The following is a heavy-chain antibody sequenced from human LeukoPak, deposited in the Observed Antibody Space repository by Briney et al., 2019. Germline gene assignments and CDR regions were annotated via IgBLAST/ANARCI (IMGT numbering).Heavy chain of an antibody. V-gene: IGHV3-48*01. CDR2: ISSSSSTI. D-gene: IGHD2-15*01. Sequence: GGSLRLSCTTSGFNFGDYGMNWVRQAPGKALEWVSYISSSSSTIYYADSVKGRFTISRDNAKNSLYLQMNSLRAEDTAVYYCARGLYCSGGSCYGRFDYWGQGTLVTVSS. CDR1: GFNFGDYG. CDR3: ARGLYCSGGSCYGRFDY. J-gene: IGHJ4*02.